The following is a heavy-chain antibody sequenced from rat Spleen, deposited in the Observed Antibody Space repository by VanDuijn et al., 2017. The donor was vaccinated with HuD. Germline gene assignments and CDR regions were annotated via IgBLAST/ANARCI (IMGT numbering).Heavy chain of an antibody. D-gene: IGHD1-11*01. CDR2: ISTGGDNT. Sequence: EVQLVESGGGLVQPGRSLKLSCAASGFTFSNYYMAWVRQAPTKGLEWVAYISTGGDNTYYRDSVKGRFTISRDNAKSTLYLQLDSLRSEDTATYYCTTDYGDLYWYFDFWGPGTMVTVSS. V-gene: IGHV5-27*01. J-gene: IGHJ1*01. CDR3: TTDYGDLYWYFDF. CDR1: GFTFSNYY.